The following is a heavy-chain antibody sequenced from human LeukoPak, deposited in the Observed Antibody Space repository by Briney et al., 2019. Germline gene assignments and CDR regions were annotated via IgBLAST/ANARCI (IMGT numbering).Heavy chain of an antibody. CDR1: GGSFSGYY. CDR3: AIQLWSQDWFDP. D-gene: IGHD5-18*01. J-gene: IGHJ5*02. CDR2: INHSGST. Sequence: SETLSLTCAVYGGSFSGYYWSWIRQPPGKGLEWIGKINHSGSTNYNPSLKSRVTISVDTSKNQFSLKLSSVTAADTAVYYCAIQLWSQDWFDPWGQGTLVTVSS. V-gene: IGHV4-34*01.